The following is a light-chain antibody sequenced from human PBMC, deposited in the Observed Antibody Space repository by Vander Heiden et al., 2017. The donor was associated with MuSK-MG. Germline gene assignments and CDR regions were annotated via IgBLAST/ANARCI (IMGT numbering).Light chain of an antibody. V-gene: IGKV1-39*01. J-gene: IGKJ5*01. Sequence: DIQITPSPSSLSASVGDRVTITCRASQSISSYLNWSQQKPGKAPKLLIYAASSLQSGVPSRFSGSGSGTDFTLTISSLQPEDFATYYCQQSDSTPITFGQGTRLEIK. CDR1: QSISSY. CDR2: AAS. CDR3: QQSDSTPIT.